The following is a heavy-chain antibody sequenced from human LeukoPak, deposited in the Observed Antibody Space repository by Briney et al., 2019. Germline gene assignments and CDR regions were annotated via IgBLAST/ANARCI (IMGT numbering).Heavy chain of an antibody. J-gene: IGHJ5*02. CDR2: IIPIFGTA. V-gene: IGHV1-69*05. CDR3: ARVSSWYQGWFDP. D-gene: IGHD6-13*01. Sequence: SVKVSCKASGGTFSSYAISWVRQAPGQGLVWMGGIIPIFGTANYAQKFQGRVTITTDESTSTAYMELSSLRSEDTAVYYCARVSSWYQGWFDPWGQGTLVTVSS. CDR1: GGTFSSYA.